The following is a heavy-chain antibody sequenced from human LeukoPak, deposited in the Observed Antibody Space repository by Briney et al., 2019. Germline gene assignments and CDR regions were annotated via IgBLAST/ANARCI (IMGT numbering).Heavy chain of an antibody. Sequence: PSETLSLTCTVSGGSISSYYWSWIRQPPGKGLEWIGYIYYSGSTNYNPSLKSRVTISVDTSKNQFSLKLSSVTAADTAVYYCARFDPLGPFSDYWGQGTLVTVSS. CDR2: IYYSGST. CDR3: ARFDPLGPFSDY. J-gene: IGHJ4*02. CDR1: GGSISSYY. V-gene: IGHV4-59*08. D-gene: IGHD3-9*01.